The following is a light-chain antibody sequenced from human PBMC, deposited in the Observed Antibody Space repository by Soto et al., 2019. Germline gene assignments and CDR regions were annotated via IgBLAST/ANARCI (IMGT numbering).Light chain of an antibody. CDR3: QQSSSLPLT. CDR1: QGISNW. V-gene: IGKV1-12*01. CDR2: ATS. J-gene: IGKJ3*01. Sequence: DLQMTQSPSSVSASVGDRVTITCRASQGISNWLAWYQQKPGKAPKLLIYATSNLQSGVPSRFSGSGSGTDFTLTISSLQPEDFAAYYCQQSSSLPLTFGPGTKVDIK.